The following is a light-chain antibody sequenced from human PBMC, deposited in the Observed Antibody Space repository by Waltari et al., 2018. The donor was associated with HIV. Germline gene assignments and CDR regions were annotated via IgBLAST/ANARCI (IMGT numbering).Light chain of an antibody. CDR3: QQRSNWPPAPT. V-gene: IGKV3-11*01. J-gene: IGKJ4*01. Sequence: EIVLTQSPATLSLSPGERATLSCRASQSVSTYLAWYQQKSGQSPRLLIYDASIRATGIPARFSGSGSRTDFTLTISSLEPEDFAVYYCQQRSNWPPAPTFGGGTKVEIK. CDR2: DAS. CDR1: QSVSTY.